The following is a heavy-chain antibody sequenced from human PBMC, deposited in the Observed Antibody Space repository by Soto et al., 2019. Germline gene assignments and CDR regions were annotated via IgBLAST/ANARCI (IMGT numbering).Heavy chain of an antibody. D-gene: IGHD2-15*01. CDR3: ARGLPVVYYYGMDV. V-gene: IGHV4-34*01. CDR1: GGSFSGYY. CDR2: INHSGST. Sequence: SETLSLTCAVYGGSFSGYYWSWIRQPPGKGLEWIGEINHSGSTNYNPSLKSRVTISVDTSKNQFSLKLSSVTAADTAVYYCARGLPVVYYYGMDVWGQGTTVTVSS. J-gene: IGHJ6*02.